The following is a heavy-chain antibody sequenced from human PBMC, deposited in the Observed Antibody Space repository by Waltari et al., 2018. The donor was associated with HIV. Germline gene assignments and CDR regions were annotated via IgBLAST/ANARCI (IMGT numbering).Heavy chain of an antibody. D-gene: IGHD3-22*01. J-gene: IGHJ4*02. Sequence: QVQLVQSGAEVKKPGASVKVYGMASGYTFTGYGISWVRQAPGQGLECMGLISSYNVNTNDAHKLVGRVTITTGTPTSTAYMGRRSRRSDDTAVYYCARGDSSGYHSDYWGQGTLVTVSS. CDR3: ARGDSSGYHSDY. CDR2: ISSYNVNT. CDR1: GYTFTGYG. V-gene: IGHV1-18*01.